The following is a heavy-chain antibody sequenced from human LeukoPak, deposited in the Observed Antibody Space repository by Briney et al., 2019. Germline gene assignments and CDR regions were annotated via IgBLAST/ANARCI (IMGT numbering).Heavy chain of an antibody. D-gene: IGHD2-2*02. V-gene: IGHV3-11*04. CDR3: AKGTALTDQLLYRYPAEYFQH. CDR2: ISSSGSTI. Sequence: GGSLRLSCAASGFTFSDYYMSWIRQAPGKGLEWVSYISSSGSTIYYADSVKGRFTISRDNTKNSLYLQMNSLRAEDTAVYYCAKGTALTDQLLYRYPAEYFQHWGQGTLVTVSS. J-gene: IGHJ1*01. CDR1: GFTFSDYY.